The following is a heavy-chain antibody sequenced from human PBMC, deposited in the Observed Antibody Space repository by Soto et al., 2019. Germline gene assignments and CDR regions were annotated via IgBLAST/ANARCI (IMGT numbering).Heavy chain of an antibody. Sequence: GGSLRLSCAASDYTFPTYSMNWVRQAPGQGLEWVAYISYDSETTSYADSVKGRFTISRDDAKNSLFLQMDNLRDEDSAVYFCARLYYDYVWGQGTTVSVS. V-gene: IGHV3-48*02. D-gene: IGHD3-3*01. J-gene: IGHJ6*02. CDR1: DYTFPTYS. CDR2: ISYDSETT. CDR3: ARLYYDYV.